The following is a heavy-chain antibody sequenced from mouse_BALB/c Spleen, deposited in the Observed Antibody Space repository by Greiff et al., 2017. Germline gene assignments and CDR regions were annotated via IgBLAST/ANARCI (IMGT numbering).Heavy chain of an antibody. CDR2: IRSKSNNYAT. D-gene: IGHD2-4*01. J-gene: IGHJ3*01. CDR3: VRQKNDYDAGAWFAY. V-gene: IGHV10-1*02. CDR1: GFTFNTYA. Sequence: EVKLMESGGGLVQPKGSLKLSCAASGFTFNTYAMNWVRQAPGKGLEWVARIRSKSNNYATYYADSVKDRFTISRDDSQSMLYLQMNNLKTEDTAMYYCVRQKNDYDAGAWFAYWGQGTLVTVSA.